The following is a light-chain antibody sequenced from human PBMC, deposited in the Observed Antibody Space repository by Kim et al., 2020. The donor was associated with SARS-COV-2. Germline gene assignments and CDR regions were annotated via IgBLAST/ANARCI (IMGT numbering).Light chain of an antibody. CDR1: QGIGRD. V-gene: IGKV1-6*01. Sequence: AVQMTQFPSSLSVSVGDRVTITCRASQGIGRDLAWYQQKPGKAPRLLIFAASSLQTGVPSRFSGSGSGTDFTLTISSLQPDDFATYYCLQGYNYSWTFGQGTKVDIK. CDR3: LQGYNYSWT. J-gene: IGKJ1*01. CDR2: AAS.